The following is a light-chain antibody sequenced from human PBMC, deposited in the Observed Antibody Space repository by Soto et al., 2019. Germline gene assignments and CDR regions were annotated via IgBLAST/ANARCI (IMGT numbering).Light chain of an antibody. V-gene: IGLV2-14*01. CDR3: SVYASSSTV. CDR2: DVS. J-gene: IGLJ2*01. CDR1: SSDVGGHNY. Sequence: QSALTQPASVSGSTGQSITLSCTGTSSDVGGHNYVSRYQQHPGKAPKLTIYDVSNRPTGVSNRFPGSKSGNTASLTISGVQAEDGADYCCSVYASSSTVFGGGTKVTVL.